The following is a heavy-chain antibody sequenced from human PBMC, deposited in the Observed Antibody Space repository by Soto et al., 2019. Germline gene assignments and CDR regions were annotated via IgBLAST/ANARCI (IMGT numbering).Heavy chain of an antibody. CDR1: GFSLSTTGVS. D-gene: IGHD5-18*01. V-gene: IGHV2-5*02. CDR3: AHSLILWDVDTARVGFAY. CDR2: IYWDDDK. Sequence: QITLKESGPTLVKPTQTLTLTCTFSGFSLSTTGVSVGWIRQPPGKALEWLALIYWDDDKHYSPSLTSRLTITKDTSKNQVVLTMTNMDPVDTATYYCAHSLILWDVDTARVGFAYWGQGTLVTVSS. J-gene: IGHJ4*02.